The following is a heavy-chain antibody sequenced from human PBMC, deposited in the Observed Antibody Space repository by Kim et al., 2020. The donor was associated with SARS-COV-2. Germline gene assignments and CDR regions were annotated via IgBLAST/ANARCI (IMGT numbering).Heavy chain of an antibody. V-gene: IGHV3-30*18. J-gene: IGHJ6*02. D-gene: IGHD1-1*01. CDR1: GFTFSSYG. Sequence: GGSLRLSCAASGFTFSSYGMHWVRQAPGKGLEWVAVISYDGSNKYYADSVKGRFTISRDNSKNTLYLQMNSLRAEDTAVYYCAKYQKLERYYYYYGMDVWGQGTTVTVSS. CDR2: ISYDGSNK. CDR3: AKYQKLERYYYYYGMDV.